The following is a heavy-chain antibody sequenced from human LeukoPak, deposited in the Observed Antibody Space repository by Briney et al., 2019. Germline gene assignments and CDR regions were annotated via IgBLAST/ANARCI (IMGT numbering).Heavy chain of an antibody. Sequence: PSGTLSLTCAGSGGSISSSNWWSWARQPPGKGLEWIGEIYHSGSTNYNPSLKSRVTISVDKSKNQFSLKLSSVTAADTAVYYCARCREPLGAFDIWGQGTMVTVSS. J-gene: IGHJ3*02. D-gene: IGHD1-26*01. CDR3: ARCREPLGAFDI. CDR1: GGSISSSNW. CDR2: IYHSGST. V-gene: IGHV4-4*02.